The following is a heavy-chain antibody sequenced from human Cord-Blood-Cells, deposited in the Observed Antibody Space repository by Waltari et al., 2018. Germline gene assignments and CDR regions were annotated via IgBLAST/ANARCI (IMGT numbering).Heavy chain of an antibody. Sequence: QVQLQESGPGLVTPSETLSPTCTVSGGPIRSYYWSWIRQPAGKGLEWIGRIYTSGSTNYNPSLKSRVTMSVDTSKNQFSLKLSSVTAADTAVYYCARDFEYSSSSWYFDLWGRGTLVTVSS. CDR2: IYTSGST. CDR1: GGPIRSYY. D-gene: IGHD6-6*01. CDR3: ARDFEYSSSSWYFDL. V-gene: IGHV4-4*07. J-gene: IGHJ2*01.